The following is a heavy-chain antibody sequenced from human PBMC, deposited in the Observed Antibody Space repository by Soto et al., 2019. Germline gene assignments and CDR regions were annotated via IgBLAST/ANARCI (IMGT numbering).Heavy chain of an antibody. J-gene: IGHJ4*02. D-gene: IGHD6-13*01. CDR1: GFTFSSYA. CDR3: ARAPGAAGKGRVDY. Sequence: EVQLLESGGGLVQPGGSLRLSCAASGFTFSSYAMSWVRQAPGKGLEWVSAISGSGGSTYYADSVKGRFTISRDNSKNTLYLQMKSLRAEDTAVYYCARAPGAAGKGRVDYWGQGTLVTVSS. CDR2: ISGSGGST. V-gene: IGHV3-23*01.